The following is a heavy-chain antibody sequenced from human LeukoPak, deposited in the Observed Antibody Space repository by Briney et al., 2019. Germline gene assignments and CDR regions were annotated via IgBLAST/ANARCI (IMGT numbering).Heavy chain of an antibody. CDR2: ISYDGSNK. J-gene: IGHJ5*02. CDR1: GFTVSSNY. V-gene: IGHV3-30*18. CDR3: AKAQYDYDILTGSTVDP. D-gene: IGHD3-9*01. Sequence: PGGSLRLSCAASGFTVSSNYMSWVRQAPGKGLEWVAVISYDGSNKHYADSVKGRFTISRDSSKNTLYLQMNSLRAEDTAVYYCAKAQYDYDILTGSTVDPWGQGTLVTVSS.